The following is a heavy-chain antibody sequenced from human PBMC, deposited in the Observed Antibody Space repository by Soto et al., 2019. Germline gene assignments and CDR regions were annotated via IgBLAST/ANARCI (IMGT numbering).Heavy chain of an antibody. J-gene: IGHJ6*03. Sequence: QVQLEQSGAEVKKPGASVKVSCKASGYTFINYYIHWVRQAPGQGLERMGVMNPNGGSTVYAQTFPGRVTLTRDTSTSTVYVELSSLRADDTAVYCCVRATAARQRDYSDHYYLHIWGKGTTVTVSS. D-gene: IGHD6-6*01. V-gene: IGHV1-46*03. CDR1: GYTFINYY. CDR3: VRATAARQRDYSDHYYLHI. CDR2: MNPNGGST.